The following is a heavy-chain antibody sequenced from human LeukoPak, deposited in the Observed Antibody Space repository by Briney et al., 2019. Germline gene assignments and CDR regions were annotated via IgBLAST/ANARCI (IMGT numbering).Heavy chain of an antibody. V-gene: IGHV3-7*03. Sequence: GGSLRLSCAASGFTFTTYSMSWVRQAPGKGLEWVANIKKDGSDKYYVDSVKGRFTISRDNAKNSLYLQMNTLRAEDTAVHYCARDPYNWNDGGYGMDVWGKGTTVTVYS. CDR3: ARDPYNWNDGGYGMDV. CDR1: GFTFTTYS. J-gene: IGHJ6*04. CDR2: IKKDGSDK. D-gene: IGHD1-1*01.